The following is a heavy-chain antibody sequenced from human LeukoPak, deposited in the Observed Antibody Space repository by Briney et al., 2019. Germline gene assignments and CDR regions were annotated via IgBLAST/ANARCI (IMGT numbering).Heavy chain of an antibody. CDR3: ATKGGVWGSYRYTYYFDY. D-gene: IGHD3-16*02. Sequence: ASVNVSCKVSGYTLTELSMHWVRQAPGKGLEWMGGFDSEDGETIYAQKFQGRVTMTENTSTDTAYMELSSLRSEDTAVYYCATKGGVWGSYRYTYYFDYWGQGTLVTVSS. CDR2: FDSEDGET. V-gene: IGHV1-24*01. CDR1: GYTLTELS. J-gene: IGHJ4*02.